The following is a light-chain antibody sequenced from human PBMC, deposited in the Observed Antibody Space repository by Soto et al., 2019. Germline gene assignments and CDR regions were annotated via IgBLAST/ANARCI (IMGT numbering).Light chain of an antibody. V-gene: IGLV1-47*02. CDR1: SSNIGSNY. J-gene: IGLJ3*02. Sequence: QSVLTQPPSASGTPGQRVTISCSGSSSNIGSNYVYWYQQLPGTAPKLLIYSNNQQPSGVPDRFSGSKSGTSASLAISGLRSEDEADYYCSSYTSSSTPVVFGGGTKLTVL. CDR2: SNN. CDR3: SSYTSSSTPVV.